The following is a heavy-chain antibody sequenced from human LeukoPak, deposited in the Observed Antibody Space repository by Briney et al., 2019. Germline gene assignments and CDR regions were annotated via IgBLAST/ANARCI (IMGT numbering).Heavy chain of an antibody. Sequence: GGSLRLSCATSGFTFSSHSMNWVRQAPGKGLEWVSYISSSSSTIYYADSVKGRFTISRDNAKNSLYLQMNSLRAEDTAVYYCARGAYYYEDWGQGTLVTVSS. V-gene: IGHV3-48*01. CDR2: ISSSSSTI. J-gene: IGHJ4*02. CDR3: ARGAYYYED. D-gene: IGHD3-22*01. CDR1: GFTFSSHS.